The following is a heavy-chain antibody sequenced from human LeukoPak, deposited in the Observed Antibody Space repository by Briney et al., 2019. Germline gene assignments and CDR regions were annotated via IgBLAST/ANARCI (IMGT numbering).Heavy chain of an antibody. J-gene: IGHJ6*03. D-gene: IGHD2-2*01. V-gene: IGHV3-11*04. CDR1: GFTFSDYY. CDR2: ISSSGSTI. CDR3: ARDAYCSSTSCYGFYYYYYYMDV. Sequence: PGGSLRLSCAASGFTFSDYYMSWIRQAPGKGLEWVSYISSSGSTIYYADSVKGRFTISRDNAKNSLYLQMNSLRAEDTAVYYCARDAYCSSTSCYGFYYYYYYMDVWGKGTTVTISS.